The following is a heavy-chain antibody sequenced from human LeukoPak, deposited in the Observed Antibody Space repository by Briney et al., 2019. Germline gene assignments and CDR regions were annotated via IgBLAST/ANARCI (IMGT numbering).Heavy chain of an antibody. Sequence: ASVKVSCKTSGYTFTSYGISWVRQAAGQGLEWMGWISAYSGNTNYAQKFQDRVTMTTDTSTSTAYMELRSLTSDDTAVYYCARGELLRYFDWSIPGYFDYWGQGTLVTVSS. V-gene: IGHV1-18*01. CDR3: ARGELLRYFDWSIPGYFDY. J-gene: IGHJ4*02. CDR1: GYTFTSYG. CDR2: ISAYSGNT. D-gene: IGHD3-9*01.